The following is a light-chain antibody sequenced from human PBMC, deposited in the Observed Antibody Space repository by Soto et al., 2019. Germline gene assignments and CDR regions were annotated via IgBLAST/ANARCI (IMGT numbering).Light chain of an antibody. CDR2: DVS. J-gene: IGLJ1*01. CDR3: SSYKISAADV. Sequence: QSALTQPASVSGSPGQSITISCTGTSSDIGAYNFVSWYQQHPGKAPKLMIYDVSNRPSGVSNRFSGSKSGDTASLTISGLQAEDEADYYCSSYKISAADVFGTGTKVTVL. CDR1: SSDIGAYNF. V-gene: IGLV2-14*03.